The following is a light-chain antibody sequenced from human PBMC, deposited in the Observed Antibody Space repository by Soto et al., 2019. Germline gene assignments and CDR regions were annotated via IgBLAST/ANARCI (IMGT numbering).Light chain of an antibody. Sequence: QSALTQPASVSGSPGQSITISCTGTSSDVGAYNYVSWYQQHPGKAPKLMIYEARNRPSGVPDRFSGSKSGNTASLTISGLQAADEADYYCSLYTSENTYVFGTGTKLTVL. CDR2: EAR. J-gene: IGLJ1*01. CDR1: SSDVGAYNY. CDR3: SLYTSENTYV. V-gene: IGLV2-14*01.